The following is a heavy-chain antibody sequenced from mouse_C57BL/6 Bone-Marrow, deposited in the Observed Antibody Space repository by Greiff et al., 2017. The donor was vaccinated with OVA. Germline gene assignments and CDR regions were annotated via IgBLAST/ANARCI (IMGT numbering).Heavy chain of an antibody. Sequence: EVQLQESGTVLVRPGASVKMSCKTSGYTFTSYWMHWVKQRPGQGLEWIGAISPGNSDTSYNQKFKGKAKLTAVTSASTAYMELSSLTNEDSAVYYCTRGDDYDDYAMDYWGQGTSVTVSS. CDR3: TRGDDYDDYAMDY. V-gene: IGHV1-5*01. J-gene: IGHJ4*01. CDR2: ISPGNSDT. CDR1: GYTFTSYW. D-gene: IGHD2-4*01.